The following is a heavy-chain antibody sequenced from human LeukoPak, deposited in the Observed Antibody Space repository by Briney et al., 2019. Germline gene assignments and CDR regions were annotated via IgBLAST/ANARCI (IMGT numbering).Heavy chain of an antibody. V-gene: IGHV4-34*01. CDR3: ARGLDIVVVPAAALYFDY. CDR2: INHSGST. J-gene: IGHJ4*02. CDR1: GGSFSGYY. Sequence: SETLSLTCAVYGGSFSGYYWSLIRQPPGKGLEWIGEINHSGSTNYNPSLKSRVTISVDTSKNQFSLKLSSVTAADTAVYYCARGLDIVVVPAAALYFDYWGQGTLVTVSS. D-gene: IGHD2-2*03.